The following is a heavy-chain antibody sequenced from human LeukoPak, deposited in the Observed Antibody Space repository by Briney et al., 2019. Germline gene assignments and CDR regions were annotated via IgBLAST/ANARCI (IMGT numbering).Heavy chain of an antibody. CDR3: ARDGLRSQQLYSSSWYSAEYFQH. CDR1: GGSISSSSYY. Sequence: SETLSLTCTVSGGSISSSSYYWGWIRQPPGKGLEWIGSIYYSGSTYYNPSLKSRVTISVDTSKNQFSLKLSSVTAADTAVYYCARDGLRSQQLYSSSWYSAEYFQHWGQGTLVTVSS. D-gene: IGHD6-13*01. V-gene: IGHV4-39*07. CDR2: IYYSGST. J-gene: IGHJ1*01.